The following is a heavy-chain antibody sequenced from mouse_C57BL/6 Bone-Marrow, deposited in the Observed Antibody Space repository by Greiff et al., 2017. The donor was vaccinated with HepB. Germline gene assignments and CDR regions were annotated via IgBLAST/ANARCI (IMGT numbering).Heavy chain of an antibody. J-gene: IGHJ1*03. D-gene: IGHD1-1*01. Sequence: VQLKESGPELVKPGASVKISCKASGYAFSSSWMNWVKQRPGKGLEWIGRIYPGDGDTNYNGKFKGKATLTADKSSSTAYMQLSSLTSEDSAVYFCARWDGSSYGYFDVWGTGTTVTVSS. V-gene: IGHV1-82*01. CDR3: ARWDGSSYGYFDV. CDR1: GYAFSSSW. CDR2: IYPGDGDT.